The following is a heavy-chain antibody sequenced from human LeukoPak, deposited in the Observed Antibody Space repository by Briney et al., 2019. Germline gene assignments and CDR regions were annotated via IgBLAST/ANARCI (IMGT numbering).Heavy chain of an antibody. CDR2: ISGSTASI. Sequence: GGSLRLSCAASGFTFSTYSLSWVRQAPGKGLEWVSCISGSTASIYYSDSVKGRFTISRDNARNALYLQMNSLRAEDTAVYYWARAYTNGDYFDYWGQGALVTVSS. CDR3: ARAYTNGDYFDY. D-gene: IGHD4-17*01. J-gene: IGHJ4*02. V-gene: IGHV3-21*06. CDR1: GFTFSTYS.